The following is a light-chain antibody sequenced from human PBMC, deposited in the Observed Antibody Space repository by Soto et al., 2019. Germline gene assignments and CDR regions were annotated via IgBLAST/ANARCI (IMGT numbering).Light chain of an antibody. J-gene: IGLJ3*02. CDR1: NGSIASNY. CDR2: EDN. CDR3: QSYDSSDPWV. Sequence: NFMLTQPHSVSESPGKTVTISCTRSNGSIASNYVQWYQQRPGSAPTTVIYEDNQRPSGVPDRFSGSIDSSSNSASLTISGLKTEDEADYYCQSYDSSDPWVFGGGTKLTVL. V-gene: IGLV6-57*03.